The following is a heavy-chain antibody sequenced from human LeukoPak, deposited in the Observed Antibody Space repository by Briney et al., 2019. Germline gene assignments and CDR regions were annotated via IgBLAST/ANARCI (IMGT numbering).Heavy chain of an antibody. V-gene: IGHV3-23*01. CDR3: ARETYSSPTTLGY. CDR2: ISGSGENT. CDR1: GFTFSSYA. J-gene: IGHJ4*02. Sequence: GGSLRLSCAASGFTFSSYAMSWVRRAPGKGLEWVSVISGSGENTYYADSVKGRFTISRDNSKNTLYLQMNSLRAEDTAVYYCARETYSSPTTLGYWGQGTLVTVSS. D-gene: IGHD2/OR15-2a*01.